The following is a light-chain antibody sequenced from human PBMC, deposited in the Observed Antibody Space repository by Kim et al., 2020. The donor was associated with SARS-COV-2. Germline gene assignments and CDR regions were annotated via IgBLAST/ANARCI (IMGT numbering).Light chain of an antibody. CDR2: GAS. Sequence: VSPGERATLSCRASQSVSSNLAWYQQKPGQAPRLLIYGASTRVTGIPARFSGSGSGTEFTLTISSLQSEDFAVYYCQQYNNWPPYTVGQGTKLEI. J-gene: IGKJ2*01. CDR3: QQYNNWPPYT. CDR1: QSVSSN. V-gene: IGKV3-15*01.